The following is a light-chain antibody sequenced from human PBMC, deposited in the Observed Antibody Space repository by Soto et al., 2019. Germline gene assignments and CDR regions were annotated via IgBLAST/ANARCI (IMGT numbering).Light chain of an antibody. CDR1: QSVRSF. CDR2: DAS. V-gene: IGKV3-11*01. Sequence: EIVLTQSPATLSLSPGERATLSCRASQSVRSFLTWYQHRPGQAPRLLIYDASKRSSGIPARFSGSGSGTDFNLTISSLDPEDLAVYYCQQRSSWITFGQGTRLEIK. J-gene: IGKJ5*01. CDR3: QQRSSWIT.